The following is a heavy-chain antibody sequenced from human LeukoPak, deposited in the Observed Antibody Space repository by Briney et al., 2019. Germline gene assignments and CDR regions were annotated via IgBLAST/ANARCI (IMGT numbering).Heavy chain of an antibody. CDR3: ARISTVVGGFDS. CDR2: IDWGDDK. J-gene: IGHJ4*02. Sequence: SGPTLVNPTQTLTLTCTFSGFSLSTTGMCVSWIRQPPGKALEWLARIDWGDDKFYSTSLKTRLTISKDTSKNQVVLTMTNMDPVDTATYYCARISTVVGGFDSWGQGTLVTVSS. CDR1: GFSLSTTGMC. D-gene: IGHD4-23*01. V-gene: IGHV2-70*17.